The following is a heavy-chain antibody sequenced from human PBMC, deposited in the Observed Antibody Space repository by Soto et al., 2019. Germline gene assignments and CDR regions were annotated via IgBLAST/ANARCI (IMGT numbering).Heavy chain of an antibody. V-gene: IGHV3-23*01. J-gene: IGHJ4*02. Sequence: PGGSLRLSCAASGFTFSTYAMSWVCQAPGKGLEWVSTISDSGGSTYYAASVKGRFTISRDNSKNTLYLQMHSLRADDTAVYYCAKSLSASPNYFFDSWGQGTLVTVSS. CDR3: AKSLSASPNYFFDS. CDR2: ISDSGGST. CDR1: GFTFSTYA. D-gene: IGHD1-1*01.